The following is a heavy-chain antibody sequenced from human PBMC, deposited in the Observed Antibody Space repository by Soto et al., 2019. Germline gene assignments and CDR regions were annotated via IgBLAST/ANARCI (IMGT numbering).Heavy chain of an antibody. CDR3: ARDLCSGGSCLWFDP. Sequence: QVQLVQSGAEVKKPGASVKVSCKASGYTFTSYGISWVRQAPGQGLEWMGWISAYNGNTNYAQKLQGRVTMTIDTSTSTAYMELRSLRSDDTAVYYCARDLCSGGSCLWFDPWGQGTLVTVSS. V-gene: IGHV1-18*01. J-gene: IGHJ5*02. CDR1: GYTFTSYG. D-gene: IGHD2-15*01. CDR2: ISAYNGNT.